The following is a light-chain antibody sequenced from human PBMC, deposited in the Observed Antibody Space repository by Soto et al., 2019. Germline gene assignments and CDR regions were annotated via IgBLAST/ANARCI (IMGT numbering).Light chain of an antibody. V-gene: IGLV2-23*02. CDR1: SSDVGRYNL. CDR2: EVS. CDR3: CSYAGSSTLYV. J-gene: IGLJ1*01. Sequence: QSVLTQPASVSGSPGQSITISCTGTSSDVGRYNLVSWYQQHPGKAPKLMIYEVSKRPSGVSNRISGSKSGNTASLTFSGLQAEDEADYYCCSYAGSSTLYVFGTGTKVTVL.